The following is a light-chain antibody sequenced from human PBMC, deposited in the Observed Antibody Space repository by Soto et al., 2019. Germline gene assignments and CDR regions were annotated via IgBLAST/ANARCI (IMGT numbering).Light chain of an antibody. CDR1: QGISRY. CDR2: SAS. V-gene: IGKV1-9*01. CDR3: QQLNSYPRT. Sequence: IQLTPSPSSLSASVGDRVTITCRASQGISRYLGWYQQKPGKAPELLIYSASTLRSGVPSRFSGSGSGTDFTLTISSLQPADFATYYCQQLNSYPRTFGQGTKVEIK. J-gene: IGKJ1*01.